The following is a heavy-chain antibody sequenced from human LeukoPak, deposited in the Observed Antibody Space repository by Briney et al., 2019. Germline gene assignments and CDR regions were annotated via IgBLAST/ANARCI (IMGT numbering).Heavy chain of an antibody. CDR2: ISSSGSTI. CDR3: ARPKLGYCSSVTCSAPNYYFDY. CDR1: KLTFSSDG. Sequence: PGGSLRLSCAASKLTFSSDGMNWVRQAPGKGLEWVSYISSSGSTIYYADSVKGRFTISRDNTKRSLYLQMDSLRAEDTAVYYCARPKLGYCSSVTCSAPNYYFDYWGQGTLVTVSS. J-gene: IGHJ4*02. D-gene: IGHD2-2*01. V-gene: IGHV3-48*01.